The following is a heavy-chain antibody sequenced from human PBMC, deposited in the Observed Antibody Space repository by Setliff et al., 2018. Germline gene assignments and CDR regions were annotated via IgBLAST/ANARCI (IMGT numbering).Heavy chain of an antibody. D-gene: IGHD3-22*01. J-gene: IGHJ5*02. CDR1: GGSFSNYA. CDR3: ARDALYDSDDRNSYYGNWLDP. Sequence: SVKVSCKASGGSFSNYAIIWVRQAPGQGPEWMGGIIPIYGSTNNAEKFQGRVTFSADESMSTVYMELSSLTSADTALYYCARDALYDSDDRNSYYGNWLDPWGQGTLVTVSS. V-gene: IGHV1-69*13. CDR2: IIPIYGST.